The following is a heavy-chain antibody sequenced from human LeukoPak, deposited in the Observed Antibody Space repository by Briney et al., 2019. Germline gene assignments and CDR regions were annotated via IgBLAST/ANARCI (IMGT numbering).Heavy chain of an antibody. CDR3: ARASGDHYFDY. CDR1: GFTVSSNY. V-gene: IGHV3-66*01. J-gene: IGHJ4*02. CDR2: IYSGGST. D-gene: IGHD3-10*01. Sequence: PVGSLRLSCAASGFTVSSNYMSWVRQAPGKGLEWVSVIYSGGSTYYADSVKGRFTISRDNSKNTLYLQMNSLRAEDTAVYYCARASGDHYFDYWGQGTLVTVSS.